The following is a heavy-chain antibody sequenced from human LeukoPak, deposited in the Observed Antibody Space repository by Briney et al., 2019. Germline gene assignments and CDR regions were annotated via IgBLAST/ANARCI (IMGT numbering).Heavy chain of an antibody. CDR3: ARDRHGYRRFDY. V-gene: IGHV1-69*01. CDR1: GGTFSSYA. D-gene: IGHD5-24*01. Sequence: GASVKVSCKASGGTFSSYAISWVRQAPGQGPEWMGGIIPIFGTANYAQKFQGRVTITADESTSTAYMELSSLRSEDTAVYYCARDRHGYRRFDYWGQGTLVTVSS. J-gene: IGHJ4*02. CDR2: IIPIFGTA.